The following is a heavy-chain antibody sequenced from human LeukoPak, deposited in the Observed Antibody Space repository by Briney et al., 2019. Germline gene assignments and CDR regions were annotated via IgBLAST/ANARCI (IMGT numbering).Heavy chain of an antibody. CDR1: GGSISSSSYY. CDR3: ARDKAAADRSLDY. D-gene: IGHD6-13*01. CDR2: IYYRGNT. J-gene: IGHJ4*02. Sequence: SETLSLTCTVSGGSISSSSYYWGWIRQPPGKGLEWIGSIYYRGNTYYNPSLKSRVTISVDTSKNQFSLKLSSVTAADTALYYCARDKAAADRSLDYWGQGTLVTISS. V-gene: IGHV4-39*07.